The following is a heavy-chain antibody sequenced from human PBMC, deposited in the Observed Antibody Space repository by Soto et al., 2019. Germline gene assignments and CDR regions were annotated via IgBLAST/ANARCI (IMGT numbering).Heavy chain of an antibody. CDR3: AREGPAPYYYYGMDV. CDR1: GYSFTIYG. J-gene: IGHJ6*02. CDR2: ISAYNGNT. Sequence: ASVKVSCKTSGYSFTIYGSSWVRQAPGQGLEWMGWISAYNGNTNYAQKLQGRVTMTIDTSTSTAYMELRSLRSDDTAVYYCAREGPAPYYYYGMDVWGQGSTVTVSS. V-gene: IGHV1-18*01.